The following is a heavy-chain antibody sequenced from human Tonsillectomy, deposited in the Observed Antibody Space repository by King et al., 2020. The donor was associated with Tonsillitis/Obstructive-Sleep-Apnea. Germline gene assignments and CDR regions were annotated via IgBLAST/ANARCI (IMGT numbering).Heavy chain of an antibody. V-gene: IGHV4-59*01. CDR2: MHYSGRT. J-gene: IGHJ6*03. CDR1: GGSISTYY. CDR3: ARGVQDFWSGNSFYMDV. Sequence: VQLQESGPGLVRPSENLSLSCTVSGGSISTYYWTWIRQPPGKGLEWIGYMHYSGRTDQNPSLKSRVSFSLDTSNNHFSLELTSVTAADTAVYYCARGVQDFWSGNSFYMDVWGKGTKVTVSS. D-gene: IGHD3-3*01.